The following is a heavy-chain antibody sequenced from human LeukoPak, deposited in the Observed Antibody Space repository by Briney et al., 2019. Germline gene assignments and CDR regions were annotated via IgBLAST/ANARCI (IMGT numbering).Heavy chain of an antibody. Sequence: GGSLRLSCAASGFTFSSYAMSWVRQAPGKGLEWVSAISGSGGSTYYADSVKGWFTISRDNSKNTLYLQMNSLRAEDTAVYYCAKGKIRWRCYFDYWGQGTLVTVSS. CDR3: AKGKIRWRCYFDY. V-gene: IGHV3-23*01. D-gene: IGHD4-23*01. CDR1: GFTFSSYA. J-gene: IGHJ4*02. CDR2: ISGSGGST.